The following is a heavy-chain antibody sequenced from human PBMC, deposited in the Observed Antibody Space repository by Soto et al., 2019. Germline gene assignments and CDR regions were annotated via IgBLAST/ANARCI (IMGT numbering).Heavy chain of an antibody. CDR2: ISSSSSYI. CDR1: GFTFSSYS. D-gene: IGHD6-19*01. Sequence: PGGSLRLSCAASGFTFSSYSMNWVRQAPGKGLEWVSSISSSSSYIYYADSVKGRFTISRDNAKNSLYLQMNSLRAEDTAVYYCAILSESSASGGAFDIWGQGTMVTVSS. J-gene: IGHJ3*02. V-gene: IGHV3-21*01. CDR3: AILSESSASGGAFDI.